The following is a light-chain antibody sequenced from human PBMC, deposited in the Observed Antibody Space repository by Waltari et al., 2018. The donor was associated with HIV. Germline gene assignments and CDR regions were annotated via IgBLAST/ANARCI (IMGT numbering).Light chain of an antibody. CDR2: EVS. Sequence: QSALTQPRSVSGSPGQSVTISCTGTSSDVGDYNSVSWYQQHPGKAPKLMIYEVSKGPAGVPDRFSGSKSGNTASLTISGLQAEDEADYYCCSYAGTYTYVFGTGTKVTVL. CDR3: CSYAGTYTYV. CDR1: SSDVGDYNS. V-gene: IGLV2-11*01. J-gene: IGLJ1*01.